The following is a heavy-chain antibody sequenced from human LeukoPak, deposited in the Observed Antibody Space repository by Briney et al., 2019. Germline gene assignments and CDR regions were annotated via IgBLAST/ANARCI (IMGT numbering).Heavy chain of an antibody. CDR3: ARGGGNLRWAFDI. V-gene: IGHV1-2*02. CDR1: GYTFIDYY. Sequence: ASVKVSCKASGYTFIDYYIHWVRQAPGQGLEWMGWINPNSGGTNYAQKFQGRVTMTRDTSISTAYMELSRLRSDDTAVYYCARGGGNLRWAFDIWGQGTMVTVSS. CDR2: INPNSGGT. D-gene: IGHD2-15*01. J-gene: IGHJ3*02.